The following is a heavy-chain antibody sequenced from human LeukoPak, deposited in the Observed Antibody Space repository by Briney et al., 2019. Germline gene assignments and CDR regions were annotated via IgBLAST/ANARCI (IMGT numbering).Heavy chain of an antibody. V-gene: IGHV3-30*02. J-gene: IGHJ4*02. Sequence: PGGSLRLSCAASGFTFSCYGMHWFRQAPGKGLEWVTVIGYDGTYKYYADSVKRRFNIYSDNSKNTLSLHMTSLRAEDTAVYYCARDLTYNSWYYFDSWGQGTLVTVSS. CDR1: GFTFSCYG. CDR3: ARDLTYNSWYYFDS. D-gene: IGHD6-13*01. CDR2: IGYDGTYK.